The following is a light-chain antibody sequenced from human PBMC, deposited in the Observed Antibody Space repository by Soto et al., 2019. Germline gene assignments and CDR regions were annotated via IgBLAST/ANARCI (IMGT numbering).Light chain of an antibody. V-gene: IGLV2-14*03. J-gene: IGLJ7*01. CDR1: SSDVGGYNS. Sequence: QSVLTQPASVSGSPGQSITISCTGTSSDVGGYNSVSWYQQHPGKVPKLLIYGVTNRPSGISNRFSGSKSGNTASLTISGLQAEDEADYYCSSFTSSVTYVFGTGTQLTVL. CDR3: SSFTSSVTYV. CDR2: GVT.